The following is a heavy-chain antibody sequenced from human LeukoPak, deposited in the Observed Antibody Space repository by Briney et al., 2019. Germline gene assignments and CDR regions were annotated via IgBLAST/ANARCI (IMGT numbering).Heavy chain of an antibody. D-gene: IGHD3-22*01. CDR1: GFTFSSYA. Sequence: GGSLRLSCAASGFTFSSYAMSWVRQAPGKGLEWVSAISGSGGSTYYADSVKGRFTISRDNSKNTLYLQMNSLRAEDTAVYYCAKAARNYYDSSGYYFSPDYWGQGTLSPSPQ. J-gene: IGHJ4*02. V-gene: IGHV3-23*01. CDR2: ISGSGGST. CDR3: AKAARNYYDSSGYYFSPDY.